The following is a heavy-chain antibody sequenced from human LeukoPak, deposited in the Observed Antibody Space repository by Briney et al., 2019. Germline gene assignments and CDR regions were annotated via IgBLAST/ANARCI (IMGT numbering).Heavy chain of an antibody. Sequence: GESLKISCKGSGYSFTSYWIGWVRQMPGKGLEWMGIIYPGDSDTRYSPSFQGQVTISADKSISTAYLQWSSLKASDTAMYYCSTLLELFAYYYYYMDVWGKGTTVTVSS. V-gene: IGHV5-51*01. CDR3: STLLELFAYYYYYMDV. J-gene: IGHJ6*03. D-gene: IGHD3-10*01. CDR1: GYSFTSYW. CDR2: IYPGDSDT.